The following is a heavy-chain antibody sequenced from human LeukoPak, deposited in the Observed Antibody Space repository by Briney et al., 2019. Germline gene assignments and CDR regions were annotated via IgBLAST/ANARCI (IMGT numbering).Heavy chain of an antibody. CDR1: GFTFSSYW. D-gene: IGHD2-15*01. J-gene: IGHJ3*02. V-gene: IGHV3-7*01. CDR2: IKQDGSEK. Sequence: GGSLRLSCAASGFTFSSYWMSWVRQAPGKGLEWVANIKQDGSEKYYVDSVKGRFTISRDNAKNSLYLQMNSLRAEDTAVYYCARDSTIVVVVAATPGFAFDIWGQGTMVTVSS. CDR3: ARDSTIVVVVAATPGFAFDI.